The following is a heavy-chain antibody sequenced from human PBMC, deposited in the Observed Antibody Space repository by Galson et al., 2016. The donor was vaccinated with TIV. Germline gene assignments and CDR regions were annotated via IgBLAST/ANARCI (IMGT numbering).Heavy chain of an antibody. D-gene: IGHD3-10*01. CDR2: TYCRSRCYY. CDR3: ARAAGRKGANCHATCESFDF. V-gene: IGHV6-1*01. CDR1: GDSVSSNSAA. Sequence: CAISGDSVSSNSAAWNRIRQSPSRGLEWLGRTYCRSRCYYDYAVSVKSRITIESDTSKNQFSLQLNSVTSEDTAVYYCARAAGRKGANCHATCESFDFWGQGTKVTVSS. J-gene: IGHJ3*01.